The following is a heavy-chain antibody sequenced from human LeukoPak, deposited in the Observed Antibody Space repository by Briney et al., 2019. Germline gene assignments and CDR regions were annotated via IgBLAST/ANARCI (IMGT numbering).Heavy chain of an antibody. V-gene: IGHV3-30*03. CDR3: ARPPGRAFDI. D-gene: IGHD2-15*01. CDR1: RFTFSSYG. Sequence: PGRSLRLSCAASRFTFSSYGMHWVRQAPGKGLEWVAVISYDGSNKYYADSVKGRFTISRDNARNSIYLQMNSLRAEDTAVYYCARPPGRAFDIWGQGTMVTVSS. J-gene: IGHJ3*02. CDR2: ISYDGSNK.